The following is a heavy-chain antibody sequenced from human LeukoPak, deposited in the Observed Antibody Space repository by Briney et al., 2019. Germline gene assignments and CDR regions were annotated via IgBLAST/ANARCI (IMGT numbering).Heavy chain of an antibody. D-gene: IGHD1-7*01. CDR3: ARERSNWNYGTDYYMDV. CDR1: GGTFSSYA. CDR2: IIPIFGTA. J-gene: IGHJ6*03. Sequence: SVKVSCKASGGTFSSYAISWVRQAPGQGLEWMGGIIPIFGTANYAQKFQGRVTITADKSTSTAYMELSSLRSEDTAVYYCARERSNWNYGTDYYMDVWGKGTTVTVSS. V-gene: IGHV1-69*06.